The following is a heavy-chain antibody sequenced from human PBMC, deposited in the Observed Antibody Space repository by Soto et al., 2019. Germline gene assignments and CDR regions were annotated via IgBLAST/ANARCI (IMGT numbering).Heavy chain of an antibody. CDR2: IWYDGSNE. V-gene: IGHV3-33*01. CDR3: ARVYATWEWELQGF. Sequence: QVQLVESGGGVVQPGRSLRLSCVASGFNLRSYGMHWFRQAPGKGPEWVAVIWYDGSNEEYADSVKGRFTISRHDYSNRLYLQMNSLRAEDTAVYYCARVYATWEWELQGFWGQGTRVTVSA. D-gene: IGHD1-26*01. J-gene: IGHJ4*02. CDR1: GFNLRSYG.